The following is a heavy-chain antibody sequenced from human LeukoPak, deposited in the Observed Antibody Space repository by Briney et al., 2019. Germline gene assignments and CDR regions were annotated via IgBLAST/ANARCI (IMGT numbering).Heavy chain of an antibody. CDR3: ACSGSYYKSIDYFDY. J-gene: IGHJ4*02. D-gene: IGHD3-10*02. CDR1: GYTLTELS. CDR2: FDPEDGET. V-gene: IGHV1-24*01. Sequence: ASVKVSCKVSGYTLTELSMHWVRQAPGKGLEWMRGFDPEDGETIYAQKFQGRVTMTEDTSTDTAYMELSSLRSEDTAVYYCACSGSYYKSIDYFDYWGQGTLVTVSS.